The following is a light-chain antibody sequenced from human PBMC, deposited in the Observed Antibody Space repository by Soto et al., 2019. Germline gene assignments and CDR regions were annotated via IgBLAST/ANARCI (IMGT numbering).Light chain of an antibody. J-gene: IGKJ1*01. V-gene: IGKV1-5*03. CDR1: QTISSW. CDR3: QPYNSYSEA. CDR2: KAS. Sequence: IQLTQSASTMCSSVGRTFTITCRASQTISSWLAWYQQKPGKSPKLLIYKASTLKSGVPSRFSGSGSGTEFTLTISSLQPDDFATYYCQPYNSYSEAVGPVTKVEIK.